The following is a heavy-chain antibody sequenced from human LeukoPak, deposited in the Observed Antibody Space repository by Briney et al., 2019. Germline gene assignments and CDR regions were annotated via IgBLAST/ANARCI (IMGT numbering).Heavy chain of an antibody. CDR1: GFTFSSYA. J-gene: IGHJ4*02. V-gene: IGHV3-23*01. CDR3: AKDPNLTTKLPGIAVAGTPIDY. D-gene: IGHD6-19*01. Sequence: PGGSLRLSCAASGFTFSSYAMSWVRQAPGKGLEWVSAISGSGGSTYYADSVKGRFTISRDNSKNTLYLQMNSLRAEDTAVYYCAKDPNLTTKLPGIAVAGTPIDYWGQGTLVTVSS. CDR2: ISGSGGST.